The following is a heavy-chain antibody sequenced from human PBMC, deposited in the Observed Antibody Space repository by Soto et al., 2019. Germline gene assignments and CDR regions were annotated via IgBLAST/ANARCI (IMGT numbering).Heavy chain of an antibody. D-gene: IGHD6-19*01. CDR2: IYYTGIA. J-gene: IGHJ4*01. Sequence: SETLSLTCPFTSSSISSTTYYWGWVRQPPGKGLEWIGSIYYTGIAYYNPSLKSRVTISIDTSKNQFSLKLSSVAAADTAMYYCARGGDASGWYWG. CDR1: SSSISSTTYY. V-gene: IGHV4-39*01. CDR3: ARGGDASGWY.